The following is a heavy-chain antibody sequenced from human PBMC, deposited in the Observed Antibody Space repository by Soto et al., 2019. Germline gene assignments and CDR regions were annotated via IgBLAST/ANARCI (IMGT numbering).Heavy chain of an antibody. D-gene: IGHD3-3*01. CDR1: GFIFSDSA. Sequence: EVQLVESGGGLVQPGGSLKLSCAASGFIFSDSALHWVRQASGKGLEWVGRIRRKANNYATTYAASVEGRFAISRDDSKNTAYLQMNSLKTEDTAIYYCTREIDVWSGYPGYYLDYRGQGTLVTVSS. CDR3: TREIDVWSGYPGYYLDY. J-gene: IGHJ4*02. CDR2: IRRKANNYAT. V-gene: IGHV3-73*02.